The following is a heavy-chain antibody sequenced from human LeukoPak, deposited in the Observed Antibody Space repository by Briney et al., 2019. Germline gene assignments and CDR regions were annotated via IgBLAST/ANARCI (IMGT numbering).Heavy chain of an antibody. CDR3: AKAKGYYDSSGSADY. Sequence: GTSVKLPCAASGCTFSSYGMHWVRQAPGQGLEWMGVISYDGSNKYYADSVKGRFTISRDNSKNTLYLQMNSLRAEDTAVYYCAKAKGYYDSSGSADYWGQGTLVTVSS. J-gene: IGHJ4*02. CDR1: GCTFSSYG. V-gene: IGHV3-30*18. D-gene: IGHD3-22*01. CDR2: ISYDGSNK.